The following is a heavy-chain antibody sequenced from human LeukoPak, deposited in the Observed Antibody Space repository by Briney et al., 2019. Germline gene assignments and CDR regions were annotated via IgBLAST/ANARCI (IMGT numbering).Heavy chain of an antibody. D-gene: IGHD6-6*01. Sequence: SETLSLTCAVYGGSFSGYYWSWIRQPPGKGLEWIGEINHSGSTNYNPSLKSRVTISVDTSKNQFSLKLCSVTAADTAVYYCARGVVGKQLANYYYYYMDVWGKGTTVTVSS. V-gene: IGHV4-34*01. CDR3: ARGVVGKQLANYYYYYMDV. J-gene: IGHJ6*03. CDR2: INHSGST. CDR1: GGSFSGYY.